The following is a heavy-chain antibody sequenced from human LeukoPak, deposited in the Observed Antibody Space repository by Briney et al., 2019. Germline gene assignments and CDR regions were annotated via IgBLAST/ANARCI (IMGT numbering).Heavy chain of an antibody. Sequence: GASVKASCKASGYTFTSYYMHWVRQAPGQGLEWMGIINPSGGSTSHAQKFQGRVTMTRDTSTSTVYMELSSLRSEDTAVYYCAASGMAEPFDYWGQGTLVTVSS. V-gene: IGHV1-46*01. CDR2: INPSGGST. J-gene: IGHJ4*02. D-gene: IGHD6-13*01. CDR1: GYTFTSYY. CDR3: AASGMAEPFDY.